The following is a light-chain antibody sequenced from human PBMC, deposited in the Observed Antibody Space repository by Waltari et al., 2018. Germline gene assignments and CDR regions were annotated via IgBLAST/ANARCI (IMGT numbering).Light chain of an antibody. CDR2: LGS. CDR3: MQALQTPSYT. CDR1: QSLLHSNGYNY. Sequence: DIVMTQSPLSLPVTPGEPASISCRSSQSLLHSNGYNYLDWYLQKPGQSPQLLIYLGSNRASGVPDRVSGSGSGTDFTLKINRVEAEDVGVYYCMQALQTPSYTFGQGTKLEIK. J-gene: IGKJ2*01. V-gene: IGKV2-28*01.